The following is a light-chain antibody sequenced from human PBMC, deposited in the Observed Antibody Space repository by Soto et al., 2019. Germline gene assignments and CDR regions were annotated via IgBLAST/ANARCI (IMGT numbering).Light chain of an antibody. CDR1: LSVSGY. V-gene: IGKV3-11*01. J-gene: IGKJ5*01. CDR2: GTS. CDR3: QQRAT. Sequence: EIVLTQSPASLALSPGERATLSCRASLSVSGYLAWYQQRPNQAPRLLIHGTSNRATGIPPRFSGEGSGTDFTLTISSLEPEDSPVYYCQQRATFGQGTRLEIK.